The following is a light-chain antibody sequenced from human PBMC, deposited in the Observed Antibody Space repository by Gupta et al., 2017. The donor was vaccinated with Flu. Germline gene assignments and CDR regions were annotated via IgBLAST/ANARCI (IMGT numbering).Light chain of an antibody. J-gene: IGLJ3*02. CDR2: NDN. CDR3: AAWDDSLTALSADGSLTGLWV. V-gene: IGLV1-44*01. Sequence: WYQHLPGTAPRLLIYNDNQRPSGVPDRFSGSKSGTSASLAIGGLESEDEADYYCAAWDDSLTALSADGSLTGLWVFGGGTKLSVL.